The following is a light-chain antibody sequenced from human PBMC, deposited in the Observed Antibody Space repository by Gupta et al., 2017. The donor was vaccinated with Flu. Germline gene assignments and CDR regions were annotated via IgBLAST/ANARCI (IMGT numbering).Light chain of an antibody. J-gene: IGLJ3*02. CDR2: NDN. CDR3: AAWDDSLTALSADGSLTGLWV. V-gene: IGLV1-44*01. Sequence: WYQHLPGTAPRLLIYNDNQRPSGVPDRFSGSKSGTSASLAIGGLESEDEADYYCAAWDDSLTALSADGSLTGLWVFGGGTKLSVL.